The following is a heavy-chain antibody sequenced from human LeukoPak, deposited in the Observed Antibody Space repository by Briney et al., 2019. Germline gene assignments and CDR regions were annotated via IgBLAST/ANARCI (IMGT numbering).Heavy chain of an antibody. Sequence: SETLSLTCTVSGGSISSYYWSWIQQPPGKGLEWIGYIYYSGSTYYNPSLKSRVTISVDTSKNQFSLKLSSVTAADTAVYYCARVDTAMVPSGWGQGTLVTVSS. V-gene: IGHV4-59*12. D-gene: IGHD5-18*01. J-gene: IGHJ4*02. CDR3: ARVDTAMVPSG. CDR2: IYYSGST. CDR1: GGSISSYY.